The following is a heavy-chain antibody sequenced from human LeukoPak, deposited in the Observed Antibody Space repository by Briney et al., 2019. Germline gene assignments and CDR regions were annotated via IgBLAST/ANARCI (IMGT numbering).Heavy chain of an antibody. V-gene: IGHV1-69*05. J-gene: IGHJ4*02. Sequence: SVKVSCKASGGTFSSYAISWVRQAPGQGLEWMGRIIPIFGTANYAQKFQGRVTITTDESTSTAYMELSSLRSEDTAVYYCARIPLLGGYDEGYWGQGTLVTVPS. CDR1: GGTFSSYA. D-gene: IGHD5-12*01. CDR3: ARIPLLGGYDEGY. CDR2: IIPIFGTA.